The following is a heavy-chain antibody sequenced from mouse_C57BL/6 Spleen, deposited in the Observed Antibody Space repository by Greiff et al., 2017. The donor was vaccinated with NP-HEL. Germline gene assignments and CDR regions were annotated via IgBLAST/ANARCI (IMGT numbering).Heavy chain of an antibody. D-gene: IGHD1-1*01. CDR2: ISNGGGST. Sequence: EVMLVESGGGLVQPGGSLKLSCAASGFTFSDYYMYWVRQTPEKRLEWVAFISNGGGSTYYPDTVTGRCTLSSDNAKNTLYLQMSRLKSEDTAMYYCARGDYYGSSYGYFDVWGTGTTVTVSS. V-gene: IGHV5-12*01. CDR3: ARGDYYGSSYGYFDV. J-gene: IGHJ1*03. CDR1: GFTFSDYY.